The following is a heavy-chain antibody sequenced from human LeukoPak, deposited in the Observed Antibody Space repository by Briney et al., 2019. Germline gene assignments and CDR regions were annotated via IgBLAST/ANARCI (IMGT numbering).Heavy chain of an antibody. CDR3: ARGVSPDY. V-gene: IGHV4-34*01. CDR1: GGSFSGYY. Sequence: SETLSLSCAVYGGSFSGYYWSWIRQPSGKGLEWIGEINHSGSTNYNPSLKSRVTISVDTSKNQFSLKLSSVTAADTAVYYCARGVSPDYWGQGTLVTVSS. CDR2: INHSGST. J-gene: IGHJ4*02.